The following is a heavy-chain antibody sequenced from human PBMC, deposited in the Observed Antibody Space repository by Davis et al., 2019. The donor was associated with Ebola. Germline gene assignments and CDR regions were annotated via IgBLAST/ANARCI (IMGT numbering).Heavy chain of an antibody. V-gene: IGHV4-31*03. CDR2: IYYSGST. Sequence: PSETLSLTCTVSGGSISSGGYYWSWIRQHPGKGLEWIGYIYYSGSTYYNPSLKSRVTISVDTSKNQFSLKLSSVTAADTAVYYCARDLYSSSSDYYYYYMDVWGKGTTVTVSS. CDR1: GGSISSGGYY. D-gene: IGHD6-6*01. J-gene: IGHJ6*03. CDR3: ARDLYSSSSDYYYYYMDV.